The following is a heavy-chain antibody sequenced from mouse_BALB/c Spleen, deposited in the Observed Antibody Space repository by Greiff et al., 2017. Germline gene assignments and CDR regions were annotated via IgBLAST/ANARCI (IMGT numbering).Heavy chain of an antibody. Sequence: VQLQQSGPGLVQPSQSLSITCTVSGFSLTSYGVHWVRQSPGKGLEWLGVIWSGGSTDYNAAFISRLSISKDNSKSQVFLKMNSLQTDDTAMYYCARDDGYYVRFAYWGQGTLVTVSA. CDR3: ARDDGYYVRFAY. CDR2: IWSGGST. J-gene: IGHJ3*01. D-gene: IGHD2-3*01. V-gene: IGHV2-2*01. CDR1: GFSLTSYG.